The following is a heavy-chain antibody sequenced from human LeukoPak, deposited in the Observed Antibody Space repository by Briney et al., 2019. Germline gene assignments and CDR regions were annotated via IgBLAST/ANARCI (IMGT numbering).Heavy chain of an antibody. J-gene: IGHJ4*02. CDR1: GFTFSSYS. V-gene: IGHV3-21*01. Sequence: PGGSLRLSCAASGFTFSSYSMNWVRQAPGKGLEWVSSISSSSSYIYYADPVKGRFTISRDNDKNSLYLQINSLRPEDTAVYYCARDQRALIPMHYGDYVVWGQGTLVTVSS. D-gene: IGHD4-17*01. CDR2: ISSSSSYI. CDR3: ARDQRALIPMHYGDYVV.